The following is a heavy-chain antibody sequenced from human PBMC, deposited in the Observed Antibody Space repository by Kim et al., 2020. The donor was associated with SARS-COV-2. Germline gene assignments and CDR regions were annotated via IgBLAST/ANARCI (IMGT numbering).Heavy chain of an antibody. J-gene: IGHJ4*02. V-gene: IGHV3-23*01. CDR2: ISRDSGFV. D-gene: IGHD1-1*01. Sequence: GGSLRLSCAASGFLITDYDVSWVRQAPGKGLEWVSVISRDSGFVFYGESVKGRFTISKDNSKNTVYLQLNSLRDEDTAMYYCANHWIRALEYWGRGILVSVSS. CDR3: ANHWIRALEY. CDR1: GFLITDYD.